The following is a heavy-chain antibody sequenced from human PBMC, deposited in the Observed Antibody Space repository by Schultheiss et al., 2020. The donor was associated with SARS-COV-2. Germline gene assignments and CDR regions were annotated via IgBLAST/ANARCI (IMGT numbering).Heavy chain of an antibody. J-gene: IGHJ4*02. CDR2: INHSGST. V-gene: IGHV4-59*12. Sequence: SETLSLTCTVSGGSINSYYWTWIRQSPGKGLEWLGEINHSGSTNYNPSLKSRVTISADKSKNHFSLNLNSLTAADTAVYYCAKLSIAAGRGFDYWGQGTLVTVSS. D-gene: IGHD6-6*01. CDR1: GGSINSYY. CDR3: AKLSIAAGRGFDY.